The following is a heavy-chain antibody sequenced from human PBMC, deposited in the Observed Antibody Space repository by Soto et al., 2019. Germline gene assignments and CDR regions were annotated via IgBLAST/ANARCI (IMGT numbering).Heavy chain of an antibody. Sequence: GGSLRLSCAASGFTFSSYWMHWVRQAPGKGLVWVSRINSDGSSTSYADSVKGRFTISRDNAKNTLYLQMNRLRAEDTAVYYCARDVSSIVGATLGTDYWGQGTLVTVSS. V-gene: IGHV3-74*01. CDR2: INSDGSST. CDR1: GFTFSSYW. J-gene: IGHJ4*02. CDR3: ARDVSSIVGATLGTDY. D-gene: IGHD1-26*01.